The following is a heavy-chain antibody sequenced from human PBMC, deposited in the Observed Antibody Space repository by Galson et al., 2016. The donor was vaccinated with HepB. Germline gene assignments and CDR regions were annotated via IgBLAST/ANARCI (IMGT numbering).Heavy chain of an antibody. Sequence: SLRLSCAASGFSFSESYMSWIRQAPGKGLEWISYISSGGSIKYYADSVKGRFTISRDNAKNSLHLQMNSLRAEDTAVYYCAGDGRSLSYYDSWSGWSWFDPWGQGTLVTVSS. J-gene: IGHJ5*02. V-gene: IGHV3-11*01. CDR2: ISSGGSIK. CDR3: AGDGRSLSYYDSWSGWSWFDP. CDR1: GFSFSESY. D-gene: IGHD3-3*01.